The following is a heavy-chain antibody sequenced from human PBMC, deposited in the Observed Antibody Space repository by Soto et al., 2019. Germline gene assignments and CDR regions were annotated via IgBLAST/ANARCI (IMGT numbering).Heavy chain of an antibody. CDR3: ARGGRGYGDYTNWFDP. CDR2: IYYSGST. V-gene: IGHV4-31*03. CDR1: GGSISSGGYY. J-gene: IGHJ5*02. Sequence: SETLSLTCTVSGGSISSGGYYWSWIRQHPGKGLEWIGYIYYSGSTYYNPSLKSRVTISVDTAKNQFSLKLSSVTAADTAVYYCARGGRGYGDYTNWFDPWGQGTLVTVSS. D-gene: IGHD4-17*01.